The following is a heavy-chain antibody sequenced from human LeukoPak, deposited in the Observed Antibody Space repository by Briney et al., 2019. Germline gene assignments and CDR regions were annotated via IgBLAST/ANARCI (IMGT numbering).Heavy chain of an antibody. CDR2: LYYGGST. Sequence: SETLSLTCTVSGGSISSYYWGWIRQPPGKGLEWIGTLYYGGSTYYNPSFKSRVTISVDTSKNQFSLKLNSVTAADTAVYYCARHAGRYFYYGLDVWGQGTTVTVSS. CDR3: ARHAGRYFYYGLDV. J-gene: IGHJ6*02. V-gene: IGHV4-39*01. D-gene: IGHD1-14*01. CDR1: GGSISSYY.